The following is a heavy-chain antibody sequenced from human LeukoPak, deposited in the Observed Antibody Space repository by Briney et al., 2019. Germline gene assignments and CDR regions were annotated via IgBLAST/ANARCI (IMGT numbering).Heavy chain of an antibody. Sequence: GGSLRLSCAASGFSFSSHWMHWVRQAPGKRLVWVSRINSDGSITSNADSVKGRFTISRDNAKNTLFLQMNSLRAEDTAVYYCVRNLWNYYDSSGYYYEDYWGQGTLVTVSS. V-gene: IGHV3-74*01. J-gene: IGHJ4*02. D-gene: IGHD3-22*01. CDR3: VRNLWNYYDSSGYYYEDY. CDR1: GFSFSSHW. CDR2: INSDGSIT.